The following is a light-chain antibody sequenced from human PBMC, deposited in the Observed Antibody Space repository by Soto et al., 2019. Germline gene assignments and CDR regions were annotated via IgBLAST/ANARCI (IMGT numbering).Light chain of an antibody. J-gene: IGKJ1*01. Sequence: TQSPSTLSASVGDRVTITCRASQSISIWLAWYQQKPGQAPRLLIYGASSRATGIPDRFSGSGSGTDFSLTISRLEPEDFAVYNCQQYGSSPTTFGQGTKVEIK. CDR1: QSISIW. CDR2: GAS. V-gene: IGKV3-20*01. CDR3: QQYGSSPTT.